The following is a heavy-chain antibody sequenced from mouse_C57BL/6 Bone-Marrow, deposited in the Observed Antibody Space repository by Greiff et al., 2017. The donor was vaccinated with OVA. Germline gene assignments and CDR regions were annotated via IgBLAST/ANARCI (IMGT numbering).Heavy chain of an antibody. D-gene: IGHD2-1*01. J-gene: IGHJ1*03. CDR3: ARDGNYGTRYFDV. V-gene: IGHV14-2*01. CDR1: GFNIKDYY. CDR2: IDPEDGET. Sequence: VQLQQSGAELVKPGASVKLSCTASGFNIKDYYMHWVKQRTEQGLEWIGRIDPEDGETKYAPKFQCKATITADTSSNTAYLQRSSLTSEDTAVYYCARDGNYGTRYFDVWGTGTTVTVSS.